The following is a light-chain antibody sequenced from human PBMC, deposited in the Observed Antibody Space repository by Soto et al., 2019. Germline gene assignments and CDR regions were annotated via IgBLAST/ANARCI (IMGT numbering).Light chain of an antibody. CDR3: QQYGTSRT. V-gene: IGKV3-15*01. J-gene: IGKJ1*01. CDR2: AAS. Sequence: EIVMTQSPATLSVSPGERATLSCRASQSVSSNLVWYQQKPGQAPRLLIYAASTRAAGCPARFSGSGSGTDFTLTISRLEPEDFAVYYCQQYGTSRTFGQGTKVDIK. CDR1: QSVSSN.